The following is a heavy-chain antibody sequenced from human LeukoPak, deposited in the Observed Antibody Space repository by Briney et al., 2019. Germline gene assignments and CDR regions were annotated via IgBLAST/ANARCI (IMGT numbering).Heavy chain of an antibody. V-gene: IGHV4-4*07. CDR3: ARGGPPGYYYDYYMDV. J-gene: IGHJ6*03. Sequence: PSETLSLTCTVSGGSISSYYWSWIRQPAGKGLEWIGHMYTSGTTNYNPSLKSRVTISVDTSKNQFSLKMSSVTAADTAVYFCARGGPPGYYYDYYMDVWGKGTTVTISS. CDR2: MYTSGTT. CDR1: GGSISSYY.